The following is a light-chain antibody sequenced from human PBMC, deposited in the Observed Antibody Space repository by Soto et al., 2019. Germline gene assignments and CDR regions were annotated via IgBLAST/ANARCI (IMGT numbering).Light chain of an antibody. CDR1: QSVSSY. CDR3: QQYNAWPLT. V-gene: IGKV3-15*01. J-gene: IGKJ4*01. Sequence: EIVMTQSPATLSVSPGERATLSCRASQSVSSYLAWYQQKPGQAHRLLIYGASTRATGIAARFSGSGSGTEFTLTISRLQSEAFAVYYCQQYNAWPLTFGGGTKGEIK. CDR2: GAS.